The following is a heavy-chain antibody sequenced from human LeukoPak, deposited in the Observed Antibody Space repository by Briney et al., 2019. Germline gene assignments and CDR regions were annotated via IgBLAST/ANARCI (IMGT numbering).Heavy chain of an antibody. CDR3: ARVYYYDSSGYPRYFDY. CDR2: IYPGDSDT. J-gene: IGHJ4*02. Sequence: GASLQICCEGSGSIFTSYWIGGGRELRGKGLGGMGIIYPGDSDTRYSPSFQGQVTISADKSISTAYLQWSSLKASDTAMYYCARVYYYDSSGYPRYFDYWGQGTLVTVSS. CDR1: GSIFTSYW. D-gene: IGHD3-22*01. V-gene: IGHV5-51*01.